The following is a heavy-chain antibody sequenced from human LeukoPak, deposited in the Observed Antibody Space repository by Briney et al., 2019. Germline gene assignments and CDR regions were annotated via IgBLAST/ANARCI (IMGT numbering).Heavy chain of an antibody. CDR1: GYTFTSYG. Sequence: GASVKVSCKASGYTFTSYGISWVRQAPRQGLEWMGWISAYNGNTNYAQKLQGRVTMTTDTSTSTAYMELRSLRSDDTAVYYCARDKYSSSWLYNWFDPWGQGTLVTVSS. V-gene: IGHV1-18*01. J-gene: IGHJ5*02. CDR3: ARDKYSSSWLYNWFDP. D-gene: IGHD6-13*01. CDR2: ISAYNGNT.